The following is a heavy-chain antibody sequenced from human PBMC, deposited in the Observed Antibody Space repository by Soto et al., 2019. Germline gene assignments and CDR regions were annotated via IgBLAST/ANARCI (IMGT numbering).Heavy chain of an antibody. CDR2: IFYSGTT. Sequence: SETLSLTCFVSRGSSSSGNYYWRWIRQPPGQGLEWIGYIFYSGTTYYNPSLKSRVTISLDTSGNQFSLKLSSVTAADTAVYDCDRDLHLTATTLNYYHYAMDV. CDR1: RGSSSSGNYY. J-gene: IGHJ6*01. V-gene: IGHV4-30-4*01. D-gene: IGHD1-20*01. CDR3: DRDLHLTATTLNYYHYAMDV.